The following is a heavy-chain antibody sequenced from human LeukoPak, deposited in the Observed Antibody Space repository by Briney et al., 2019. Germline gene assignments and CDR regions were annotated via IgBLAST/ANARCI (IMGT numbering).Heavy chain of an antibody. CDR3: ARDVYGSDY. Sequence: GGSLRLSCAASGFMFSTYAMHWVRQAPGKGLEWVAAISYDGSDEYYADSVKGRFTISRDNSQNTLYLQMNSLRAEDTAVYYCARDVYGSDYWGQGTLVTVSS. V-gene: IGHV3-30-3*01. D-gene: IGHD1-14*01. CDR1: GFMFSTYA. CDR2: ISYDGSDE. J-gene: IGHJ4*02.